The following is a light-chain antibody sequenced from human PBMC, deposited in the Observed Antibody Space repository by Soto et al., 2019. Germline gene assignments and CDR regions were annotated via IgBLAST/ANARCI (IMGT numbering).Light chain of an antibody. CDR3: QQFYNYPRT. CDR1: HNIERW. J-gene: IGKJ1*01. Sequence: IQMTQSPSTLSASVGDRVTITCRASHNIERWMAWYQQKPGKAPSLLIFDASTLHSGVPSRFSGSGSGTDFTLTISYLQSEDFGTYYCQQFYNYPRTFGQGTKVDIK. V-gene: IGKV1-5*01. CDR2: DAS.